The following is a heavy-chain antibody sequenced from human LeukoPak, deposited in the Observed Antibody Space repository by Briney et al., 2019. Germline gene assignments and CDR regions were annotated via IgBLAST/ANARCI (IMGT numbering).Heavy chain of an antibody. V-gene: IGHV1-69*05. CDR2: IIPIFGTA. J-gene: IGHJ4*02. D-gene: IGHD6-13*01. CDR1: GGTFSSYA. Sequence: SVKVSCKASGGTFSSYAISLVRQAPGQGLEWMGRIIPIFGTANYAQKFQGRVTITTDESTSTAYMELSSLRSEDTAVYYCARLAAAAPGFDYWAREPWSPSPQ. CDR3: ARLAAAAPGFDY.